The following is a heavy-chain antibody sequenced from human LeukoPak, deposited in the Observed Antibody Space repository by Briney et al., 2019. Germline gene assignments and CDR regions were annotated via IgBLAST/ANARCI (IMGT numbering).Heavy chain of an antibody. V-gene: IGHV3-7*01. J-gene: IGHJ4*02. D-gene: IGHD4-11*01. Sequence: GGSLRLSCAASGFTFSSYWMSWVRRAPGKGLEWVANIKQDGSEKYYVDSVKGRFTISRDSAKNSLYLQMSSLRVEDTAVYYCARDAYRDRYFDYWGQGTLVTVSS. CDR3: ARDAYRDRYFDY. CDR2: IKQDGSEK. CDR1: GFTFSSYW.